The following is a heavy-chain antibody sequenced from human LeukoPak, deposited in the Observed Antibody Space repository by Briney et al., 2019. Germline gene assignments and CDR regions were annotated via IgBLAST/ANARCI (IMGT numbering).Heavy chain of an antibody. D-gene: IGHD5-12*01. CDR2: INPNSGGT. V-gene: IGHV1-2*02. J-gene: IGHJ4*02. CDR3: ARGWNSGYDYDS. CDR1: GYTFTGYY. Sequence: GASVNVSCKSSGYTFTGYYIHWVRQAPGQGPEGMGWINPNSGGTNYAQKFQGRVTMTRDTSIYTAYMELSRLRSDDTAVYYCARGWNSGYDYDSWGQGTLVTVSS.